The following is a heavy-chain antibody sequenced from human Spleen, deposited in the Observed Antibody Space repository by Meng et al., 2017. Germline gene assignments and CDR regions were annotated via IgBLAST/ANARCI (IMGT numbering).Heavy chain of an antibody. CDR1: GGIFSNYV. V-gene: IGHV1-69*13. J-gene: IGHJ4*02. D-gene: IGHD2-2*01. CDR3: ARKGGNYISTTCYSLDY. Sequence: SVKVSCKALGGIFSNYVIGWVRQAPGQGLEWMGGINAVFGTTYYAQKFQDRVTITSDESTSTVYMELTRLTSADTAVYFCARKGGNYISTTCYSLDYWGQGTLVTV. CDR2: INAVFGTT.